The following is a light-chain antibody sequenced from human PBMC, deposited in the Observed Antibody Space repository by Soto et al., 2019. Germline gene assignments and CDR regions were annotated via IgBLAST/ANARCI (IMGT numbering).Light chain of an antibody. Sequence: EIVMLQSPATLSLSPGERATLSCRASQSVDSNLAWYQQKPGQPPRLLIYRASARATGVPARFNGSGSGTDFTLTISSLQSDDFAVYYCQQYKNWTPTYTFGQGTKLEI. J-gene: IGKJ2*01. CDR1: QSVDSN. CDR2: RAS. V-gene: IGKV3-15*01. CDR3: QQYKNWTPTYT.